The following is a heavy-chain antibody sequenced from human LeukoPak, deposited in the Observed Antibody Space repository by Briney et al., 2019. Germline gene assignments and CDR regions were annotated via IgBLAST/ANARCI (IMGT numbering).Heavy chain of an antibody. CDR2: ISSSSSYI. D-gene: IGHD3-10*01. Sequence: GGSLRLSCAASGFTFSSYSMNWVRQAPGKGLEWVSSISSSSSYIYYADSVKGRFTISRDNAKNSLYLQMNSLRAEDTAVYYCAKDRLPAYGYGSGFFDYWGQGTLVTVSS. CDR1: GFTFSSYS. V-gene: IGHV3-21*04. CDR3: AKDRLPAYGYGSGFFDY. J-gene: IGHJ4*02.